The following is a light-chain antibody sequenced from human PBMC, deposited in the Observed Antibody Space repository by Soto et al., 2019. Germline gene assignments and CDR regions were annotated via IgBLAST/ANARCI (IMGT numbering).Light chain of an antibody. CDR2: AAS. V-gene: IGKV1-9*01. J-gene: IGKJ4*01. Sequence: DIQLTQSPSFLSASVGDRVTITCRASQDISSYLAWYQQKPGRAPKLLISAASTLQSGVPSRFSGSGSGTEFTLTISSLQPEDFATYYCQQVNSFPLTFGGGTKVEIK. CDR3: QQVNSFPLT. CDR1: QDISSY.